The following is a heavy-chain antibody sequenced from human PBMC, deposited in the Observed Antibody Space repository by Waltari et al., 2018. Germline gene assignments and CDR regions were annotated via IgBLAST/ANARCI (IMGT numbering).Heavy chain of an antibody. Sequence: QVQLQESGPGLVKPSQTLSLTCTVSGGSISSGSYYWSWIRQPAGKGLEWIGRIYTSGSTNYNPSLKSRVTISVDTSKNQFSLKLSSVTAADTAVYYCARDYYDFWSGYYTGRLNWFDPWGQGTLVTVSS. CDR3: ARDYYDFWSGYYTGRLNWFDP. D-gene: IGHD3-3*01. CDR2: IYTSGST. J-gene: IGHJ5*02. V-gene: IGHV4-61*02. CDR1: GGSISSGSYY.